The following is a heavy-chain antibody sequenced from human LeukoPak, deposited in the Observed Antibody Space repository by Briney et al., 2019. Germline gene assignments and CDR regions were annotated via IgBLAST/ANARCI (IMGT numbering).Heavy chain of an antibody. CDR2: ISRNSGSI. CDR3: AKDNRRHYTSGPNPDSLH. CDR1: GFIFNNYA. V-gene: IGHV3-9*01. D-gene: IGHD6-19*01. Sequence: GGSLRLSCAGSGFIFNNYAMHWVRQPPGKGLEWVSGISRNSGSIDYADSVKGRFTISRDNAKNSLYLQMNSLRVEDTAFYYCAKDNRRHYTSGPNPDSLHWGQGALVTVSS. J-gene: IGHJ4*02.